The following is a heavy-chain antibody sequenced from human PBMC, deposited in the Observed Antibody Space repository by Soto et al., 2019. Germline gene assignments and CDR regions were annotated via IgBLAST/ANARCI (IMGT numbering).Heavy chain of an antibody. Sequence: QLQLQESGPGLVKPSETLALTCTVSGGSVTSSGYYWGWILQPPGGGLEWMGGIYYGRTTYYHPALNGRVPMTVDACKSQFSLSLNSVTAAYTAVYYCARHSVDGCGDSEYACHIWGQGTLFTVSS. J-gene: IGHJ3*02. V-gene: IGHV4-39*01. CDR2: IYYGRTT. CDR1: GGSVTSSGYY. CDR3: ARHSVDGCGDSEYACHI. D-gene: IGHD1-26*01.